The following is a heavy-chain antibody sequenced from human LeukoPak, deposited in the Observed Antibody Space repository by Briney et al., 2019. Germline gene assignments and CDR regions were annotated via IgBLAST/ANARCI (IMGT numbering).Heavy chain of an antibody. V-gene: IGHV4-59*01. J-gene: IGHJ4*02. CDR2: IYYSGGT. Sequence: SETLSLTCNVSGASIRTYYWCWIRQPPGKGLEWVGHIYYSGGTRYNPPLKSRVTISVDTSKNQFSLKLNSVTAADTALYYCAREQAVAGSGFDYWGQGTLVTVSS. CDR1: GASIRTYY. CDR3: AREQAVAGSGFDY. D-gene: IGHD6-19*01.